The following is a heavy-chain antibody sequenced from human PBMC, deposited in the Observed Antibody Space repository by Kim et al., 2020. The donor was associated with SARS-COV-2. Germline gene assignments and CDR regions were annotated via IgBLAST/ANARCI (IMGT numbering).Heavy chain of an antibody. CDR3: ASGYSSSWTLDY. CDR1: GGSISSGGYY. D-gene: IGHD6-13*01. V-gene: IGHV4-31*03. J-gene: IGHJ4*02. Sequence: SETLSLTCTVSGGSISSGGYYWSWIRQHPGKGLEWIGYIYYSGSTYYNPSLKSRVTISVDTSKNQFSLKLSSVTAADTAVYYCASGYSSSWTLDYWGQGTLVTVSS. CDR2: IYYSGST.